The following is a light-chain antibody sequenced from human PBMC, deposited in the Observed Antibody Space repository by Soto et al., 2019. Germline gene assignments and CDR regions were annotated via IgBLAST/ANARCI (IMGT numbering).Light chain of an antibody. J-gene: IGKJ2*01. CDR2: GGS. V-gene: IGKV3-15*01. Sequence: EIVMTQSPATLSVSPGERVTLSCRASQRVSSGLASCQQKPVRAPSLRIYGGSTRATGIPARFSGSGSRTDFSLAISRLQSQDFAISYCHQYNNWPPYTFGKGTTVDMK. CDR1: QRVSSG. CDR3: HQYNNWPPYT.